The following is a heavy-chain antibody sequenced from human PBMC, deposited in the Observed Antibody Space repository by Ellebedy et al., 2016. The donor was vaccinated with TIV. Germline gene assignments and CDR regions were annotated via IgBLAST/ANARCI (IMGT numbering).Heavy chain of an antibody. CDR3: ARDGHCSSTSCYVAGWFDP. CDR2: ISAYNGNT. J-gene: IGHJ5*02. CDR1: GYTFTSYG. Sequence: ASVKVSCXASGYTFTSYGISWVRQAPGQGLEWMGWISAYNGNTNYAQKLQGRVTMTTDTSTSTAYMELRSLRSDDTAVYYCARDGHCSSTSCYVAGWFDPWGQGTLVTVSS. D-gene: IGHD2-2*01. V-gene: IGHV1-18*01.